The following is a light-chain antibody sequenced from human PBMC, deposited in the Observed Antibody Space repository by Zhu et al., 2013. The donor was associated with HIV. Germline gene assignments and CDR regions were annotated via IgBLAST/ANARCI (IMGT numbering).Light chain of an antibody. Sequence: EIVLTQSPGTLSLSPGERATLSCRTSQIVRSNYLAWYQQKPGQAPRLLISGVSTRATGIPDRFSGSGSGTDFTLTISRLEPEDFAVYYCQQYGSSPRTFGGGTKVEIK. J-gene: IGKJ4*01. CDR3: QQYGSSPRT. CDR2: GVS. V-gene: IGKV3-20*01. CDR1: QIVRSNY.